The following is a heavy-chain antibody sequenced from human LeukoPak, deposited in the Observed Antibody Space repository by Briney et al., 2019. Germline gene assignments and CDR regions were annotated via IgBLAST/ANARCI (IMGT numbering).Heavy chain of an antibody. D-gene: IGHD7-27*01. CDR1: GFTFSTNG. V-gene: IGHV3-33*01. Sequence: GGSLRLSCAASGFTFSTNGMLWARQAPGKGLEWVAVIWYDGSKTYYADSAKGRFTISRDNSKDMLYLQMSSLRAEDTAVYYCARLLGSYFDYWGQGTLVTVSS. J-gene: IGHJ4*02. CDR3: ARLLGSYFDY. CDR2: IWYDGSKT.